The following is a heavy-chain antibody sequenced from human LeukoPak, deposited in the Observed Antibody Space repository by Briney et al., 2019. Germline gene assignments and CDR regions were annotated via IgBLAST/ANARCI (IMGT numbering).Heavy chain of an antibody. Sequence: GGSLRLSCAASGFTFSDYYMSWIRQAPGKGLEWVANVKQDGSEKVYVDSVKGRFTISRDNAMNSLYLEMNSLRAEDAAVYYCTRAYSDHSNYFDHWGQGTLVTVSS. CDR1: GFTFSDYY. J-gene: IGHJ4*02. D-gene: IGHD4-11*01. V-gene: IGHV3-7*01. CDR3: TRAYSDHSNYFDH. CDR2: VKQDGSEK.